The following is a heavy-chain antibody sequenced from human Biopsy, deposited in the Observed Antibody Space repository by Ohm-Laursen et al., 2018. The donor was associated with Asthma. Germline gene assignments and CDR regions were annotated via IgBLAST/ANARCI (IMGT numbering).Heavy chain of an antibody. D-gene: IGHD4-17*01. CDR2: HDHEEGGT. CDR1: GYSITDLS. V-gene: IGHV1-24*01. CDR3: ASDFPKDYVRYNFQF. J-gene: IGHJ4*02. Sequence: GASVKVSCKLSGYSITDLSMHWVRQAPGQGLEWMGGHDHEEGGTVNAWRFQGRVTMTEDTSTDTAYMELSSLSSDDTAVYYCASDFPKDYVRYNFQFWGQGTLVTVSS.